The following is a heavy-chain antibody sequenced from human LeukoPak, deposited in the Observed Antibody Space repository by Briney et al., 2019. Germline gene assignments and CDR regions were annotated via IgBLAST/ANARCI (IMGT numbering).Heavy chain of an antibody. Sequence: GGSLRLSCAASGFTFSSYAMSWVRQAPGKGLEWVSAISGSGGSTYYADSVKGRFTISRDNSKDTLYLQMNSLRAEDTAVYYCAKGSGWLTTVTPFDYWGQGTLVTVSS. CDR3: AKGSGWLTTVTPFDY. V-gene: IGHV3-23*01. CDR2: ISGSGGST. J-gene: IGHJ4*02. D-gene: IGHD4-17*01. CDR1: GFTFSSYA.